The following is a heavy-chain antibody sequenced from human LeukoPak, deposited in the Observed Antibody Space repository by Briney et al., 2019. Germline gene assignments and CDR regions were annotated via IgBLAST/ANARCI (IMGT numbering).Heavy chain of an antibody. J-gene: IGHJ3*02. CDR1: GGSFSGYY. V-gene: IGHV4-34*01. CDR2: INHSGST. Sequence: SETLSLTCAVYGGSFSGYYWSWIRQPPGKGLEWIGEINHSGSTNYNPSLKSRVTISVDTSKNQFSLKLSSVTAADTAVYYCARAPPHDAFDIWAKGQWSPSLQ. CDR3: ARAPPHDAFDI.